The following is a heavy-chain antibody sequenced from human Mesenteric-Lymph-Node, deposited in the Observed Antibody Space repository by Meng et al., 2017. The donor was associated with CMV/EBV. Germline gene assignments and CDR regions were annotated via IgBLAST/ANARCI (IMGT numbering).Heavy chain of an antibody. V-gene: IGHV3-23*01. J-gene: IGHJ4*02. CDR1: GFTFSSYA. CDR3: AKGTQIFGVVIPAYD. Sequence: GESLKISCAASGFTFSSYAMSWVRQAPGKGLEWVSAISGSGGSTYYADSVKGRFTISRDNSKNTLYLQMNSLRAEDTAVYYCAKGTQIFGVVIPAYDWGQGTLVTVSS. D-gene: IGHD3-3*01. CDR2: ISGSGGST.